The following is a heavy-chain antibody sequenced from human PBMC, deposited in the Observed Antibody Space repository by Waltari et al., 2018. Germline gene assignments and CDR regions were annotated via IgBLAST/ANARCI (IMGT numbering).Heavy chain of an antibody. J-gene: IGHJ4*02. CDR3: AKAYLTTVNPVDY. CDR1: GFTFSSYG. V-gene: IGHV3-30*02. CDR2: IRYDGSNK. D-gene: IGHD4-17*01. Sequence: QVQLVESGGGVVQPGGSLRLSCAASGFTFSSYGMHWVRQAPGKGLEWVAFIRYDGSNKDYADSVKGRFTISRDNSKNTLYLKMNSLRAEDTAVYYCAKAYLTTVNPVDYWGQGTLVTVSS.